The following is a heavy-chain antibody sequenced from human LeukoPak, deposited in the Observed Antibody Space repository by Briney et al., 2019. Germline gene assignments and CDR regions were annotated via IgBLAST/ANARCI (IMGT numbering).Heavy chain of an antibody. D-gene: IGHD3-22*01. Sequence: PGGSLRLSCAASGFTFSSYSMNWVRQAPGKGLEWVSSISSSSSYIYYADSVKGRFTISRDNAKNSLYLQMNSLGAEDTAVYYCARDRNYYDSSGYPDAFDIWGRGTMVTVSS. CDR1: GFTFSSYS. CDR3: ARDRNYYDSSGYPDAFDI. V-gene: IGHV3-21*01. CDR2: ISSSSSYI. J-gene: IGHJ3*02.